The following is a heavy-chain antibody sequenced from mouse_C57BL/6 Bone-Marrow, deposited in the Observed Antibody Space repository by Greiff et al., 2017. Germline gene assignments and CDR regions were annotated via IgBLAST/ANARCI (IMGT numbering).Heavy chain of an antibody. CDR1: GYSITSGYY. CDR3: ARWGLRRDD. D-gene: IGHD2-4*01. J-gene: IGHJ2*01. CDR2: ISYDGSN. V-gene: IGHV3-6*01. Sequence: ESGPGLVKPSQSLSLTCSVTGYSITSGYYWNWIRQFPGNKLEWMGYISYDGSNNYNPSLKNRISITRDTSKNQFFLKLNSVTTEDTATYCCARWGLRRDDWGQGTTLTVSS.